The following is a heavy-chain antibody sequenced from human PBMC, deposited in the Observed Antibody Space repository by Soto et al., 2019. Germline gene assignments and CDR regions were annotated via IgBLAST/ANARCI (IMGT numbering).Heavy chain of an antibody. CDR1: GFTFSDYY. J-gene: IGHJ5*02. Sequence: QVQLVESGGGLVKPGGSLRLSCAASGFTFSDYYMSWIRQAPGNGLEWVSYISSSGSTIYYGDSVKGRFTISRDNAKNSLYLQRNSLRAEDTAVYYCAGDRCSSTSCYGLLSNWFDLWGQGTLVTVSS. CDR2: ISSSGSTI. CDR3: AGDRCSSTSCYGLLSNWFDL. V-gene: IGHV3-11*01. D-gene: IGHD2-2*01.